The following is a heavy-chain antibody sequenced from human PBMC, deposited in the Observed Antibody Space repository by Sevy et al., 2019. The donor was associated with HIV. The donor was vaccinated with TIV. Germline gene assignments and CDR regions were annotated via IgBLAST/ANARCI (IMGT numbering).Heavy chain of an antibody. CDR3: ARDYYDSSGYRPYFDY. J-gene: IGHJ4*02. V-gene: IGHV3-11*01. Sequence: GGSLRLSCAASGFTFSDYYMSWIRQAPGKGLEWVSYISSSGSTIYYADSVKGRFTISRDNAKNSLYLQMNSLRAEDTAVYYCARDYYDSSGYRPYFDYWGQGTLVTVSS. D-gene: IGHD3-22*01. CDR2: ISSSGSTI. CDR1: GFTFSDYY.